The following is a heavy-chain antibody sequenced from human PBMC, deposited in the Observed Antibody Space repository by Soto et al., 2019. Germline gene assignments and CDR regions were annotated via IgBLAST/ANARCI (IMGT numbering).Heavy chain of an antibody. CDR1: GGTFSSYI. D-gene: IGHD2-15*01. J-gene: IGHJ6*03. Sequence: SVKVSCKASGGTFSSYIISWVRQAPGQGLEWMGRIIPILGIANYAQKFQGRVTITADKSTSTAYMELSSLRSEDTAVYYCARGGYCSGGSCPDYYYYMDVWGKGTTVTVSS. CDR2: IIPILGIA. V-gene: IGHV1-69*02. CDR3: ARGGYCSGGSCPDYYYYMDV.